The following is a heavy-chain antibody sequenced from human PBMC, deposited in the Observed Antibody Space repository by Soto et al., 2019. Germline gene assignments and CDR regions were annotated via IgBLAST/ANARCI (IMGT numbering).Heavy chain of an antibody. CDR3: ARTQRALWGLQSKAGDAFDI. D-gene: IGHD3-16*01. V-gene: IGHV3-23*01. CDR1: GFTFSSYA. J-gene: IGHJ3*02. CDR2: ISGSGGST. Sequence: PGGSLRLSCAASGFTFSSYAMSWVRQAPGKGLEWVSAISGSGGSTYYADSVKGRFTISRDNSKNTLYLQMNSLRAEDTAVYYCARTQRALWGLQSKAGDAFDIWGQGTMVTVSS.